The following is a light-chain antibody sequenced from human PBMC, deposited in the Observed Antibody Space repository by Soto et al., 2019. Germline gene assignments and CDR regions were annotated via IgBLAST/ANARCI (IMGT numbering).Light chain of an antibody. CDR3: QQYGRSPLYT. CDR1: QSVSSSY. J-gene: IGKJ2*01. Sequence: EIVLTQSPGTLSLSPGERATLSGRASQSVSSSYLAWFQPKPCQAPRLLLYGPSARATGIPDRFSGSGSAANFTLTISRLEPEDFAVHYCQQYGRSPLYTFGQGNKLEIK. V-gene: IGKV3-20*01. CDR2: GPS.